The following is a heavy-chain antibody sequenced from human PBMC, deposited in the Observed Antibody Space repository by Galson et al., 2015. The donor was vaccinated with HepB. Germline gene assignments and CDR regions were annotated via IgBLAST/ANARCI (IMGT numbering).Heavy chain of an antibody. D-gene: IGHD2-2*01. CDR3: ARGTRGYCSSTSCLYYYYYGMDV. V-gene: IGHV1-3*01. Sequence: SVKVSCKASGYTFTSYAMHWVRQAPGQRLEWMGWINASNGNTKYSQKFQGRVTITRDTSASTAYMELSSLRSEDTAVYYCARGTRGYCSSTSCLYYYYYGMDVWGQGTTVTVSS. J-gene: IGHJ6*02. CDR1: GYTFTSYA. CDR2: INASNGNT.